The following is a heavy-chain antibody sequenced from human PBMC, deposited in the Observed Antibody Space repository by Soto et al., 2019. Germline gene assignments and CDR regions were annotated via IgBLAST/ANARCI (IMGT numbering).Heavy chain of an antibody. Sequence: PSETLSLTCAVSGGSISSSNWWSWVRQPPGKGLEWIGEIYHSGSTNYNPSLKSRVTISVDKSKNQFSLKLSSVTAADTAVYSCARRGVRGVLHGMDVWGQGTTVTVSS. D-gene: IGHD3-10*01. CDR1: GGSISSSNW. J-gene: IGHJ6*02. CDR3: ARRGVRGVLHGMDV. V-gene: IGHV4-4*02. CDR2: IYHSGST.